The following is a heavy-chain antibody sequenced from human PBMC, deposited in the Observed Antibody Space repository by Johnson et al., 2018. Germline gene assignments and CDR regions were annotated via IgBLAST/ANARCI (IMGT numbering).Heavy chain of an antibody. V-gene: IGHV3-30*18. CDR2: ISYDGSNK. D-gene: IGHD1-26*01. J-gene: IGHJ6*03. CDR3: AKANSGSSYYYYMDV. Sequence: VQLLESGGGVVQPGRSLRLSCVASGFTLSNYGMHWVRQAPGKGLEWVAVISYDGSNKYYADSVKGRFTISRDISKTTLYLEMNSLGGEDTAMFYCAKANSGSSYYYYMDVWGKGTTVTVSS. CDR1: GFTLSNYG.